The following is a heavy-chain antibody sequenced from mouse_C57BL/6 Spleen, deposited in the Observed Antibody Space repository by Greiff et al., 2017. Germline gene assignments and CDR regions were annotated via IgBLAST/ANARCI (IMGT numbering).Heavy chain of an antibody. CDR1: GYSFTGYY. V-gene: IGHV1-42*01. J-gene: IGHJ3*01. CDR3: ARSSNFAY. D-gene: IGHD2-10*02. Sequence: VQLQQSGPELVKPGASVKISCKASGYSFTGYYMNWVKQSPEKSLEWIGEINPSTGGTTYNQKFKAKATLTVDKSSSTAYMQLKSLTSEDSAVYYCARSSNFAYWGQVTLVTVSA. CDR2: INPSTGGT.